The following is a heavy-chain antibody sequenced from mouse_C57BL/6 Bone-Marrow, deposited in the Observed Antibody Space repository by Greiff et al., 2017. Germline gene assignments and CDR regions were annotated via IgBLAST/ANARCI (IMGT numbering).Heavy chain of an antibody. CDR1: GFTFTDYY. D-gene: IGHD4-1*01. CDR3: ARYGIRLNGDGFDY. J-gene: IGHJ2*01. V-gene: IGHV7-3*01. CDR2: IRNKANGYPT. Sequence: EVKLVESGGGLVQPGGSLSLSCAASGFTFTDYYMSWVRQPPGKALEWLGFIRNKANGYPTESMASVKGRFTISRDNSQRILYLQMNALRADDSATYYCARYGIRLNGDGFDYWGQGTTLTVSS.